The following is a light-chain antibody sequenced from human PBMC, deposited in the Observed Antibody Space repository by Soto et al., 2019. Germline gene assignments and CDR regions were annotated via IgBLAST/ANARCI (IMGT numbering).Light chain of an antibody. CDR3: QHFTQWPYT. CDR2: DAS. Sequence: EIVMTQSPATLSVSPGERAKLSCRASQSVSSSLAWYQQKPSQGPRLLIYDASTRATGIPAKYSGNKSGTNFTLTFSSLQSEDFAIYYCQHFTQWPYTFGQGTRLEIK. CDR1: QSVSSS. J-gene: IGKJ5*01. V-gene: IGKV3-15*01.